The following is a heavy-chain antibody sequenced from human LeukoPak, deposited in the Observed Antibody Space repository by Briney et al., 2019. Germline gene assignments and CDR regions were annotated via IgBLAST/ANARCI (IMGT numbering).Heavy chain of an antibody. D-gene: IGHD7-27*01. CDR1: GGSISSYY. J-gene: IGHJ5*02. V-gene: IGHV4-59*01. Sequence: SETLSLTCTVSGGSISSYYWSWIRQPPGKGLEWIGYIYYSGSTNYNPSLKSRVTISVDTSKNQFSLKLSSVTAADTAVYYCARDQTNWGLRWFDPWGQGTLVTVSS. CDR2: IYYSGST. CDR3: ARDQTNWGLRWFDP.